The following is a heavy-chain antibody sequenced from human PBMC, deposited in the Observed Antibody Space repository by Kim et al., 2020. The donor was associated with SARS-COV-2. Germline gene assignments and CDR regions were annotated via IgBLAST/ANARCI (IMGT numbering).Heavy chain of an antibody. Sequence: SETLSLTCTVSGDSMSAYYWSWIRQPPGKGLEWIGYISYSGSTNYNPSLKSRVTISVDTSNNQFSLKLSSVTAADTAVYYCARGNLSLAYYYYGMDVWG. D-gene: IGHD3-16*02. V-gene: IGHV4-59*13. J-gene: IGHJ6*02. CDR1: GDSMSAYY. CDR3: ARGNLSLAYYYYGMDV. CDR2: ISYSGST.